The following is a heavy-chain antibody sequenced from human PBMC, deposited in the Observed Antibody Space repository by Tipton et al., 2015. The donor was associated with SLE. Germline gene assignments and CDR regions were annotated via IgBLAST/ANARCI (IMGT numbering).Heavy chain of an antibody. Sequence: TLSLTCTVSGVSTSSGGYFWNWIRHYPGKGLEWIGSIHHSGTTHYNPSLKSRVTLAVDTSKNQFSLKLSVVTAADTAVYYCARDHAAECSGGTCYHLDVFDIWGRGTKVTVSS. CDR3: ARDHAAECSGGTCYHLDVFDI. CDR2: IHHSGTT. J-gene: IGHJ3*02. D-gene: IGHD2-15*01. CDR1: GVSTSSGGYF. V-gene: IGHV4-31*03.